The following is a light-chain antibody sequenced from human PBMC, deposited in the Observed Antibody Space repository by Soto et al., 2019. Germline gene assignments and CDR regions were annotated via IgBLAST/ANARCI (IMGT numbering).Light chain of an antibody. V-gene: IGKV3-15*01. CDR2: DTS. Sequence: EIVMTQSPATLSVSPRERITLSCRASQSVGSKLAWYQQKLGQAPGLLIYDTSSRATDVPARSSGSGSGIGFSLTISSVQSADFAIDHCQEDGDWRLTFGGGSKVEIK. J-gene: IGKJ4*01. CDR3: QEDGDWRLT. CDR1: QSVGSK.